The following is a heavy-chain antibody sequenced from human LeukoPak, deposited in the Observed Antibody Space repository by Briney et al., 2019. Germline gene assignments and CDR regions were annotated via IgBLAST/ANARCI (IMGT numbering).Heavy chain of an antibody. CDR1: GFTFDDYA. D-gene: IGHD2-21*02. Sequence: GGSLRLSCAASGFTFDDYAMHWVRQAPGKGLEWVSSITWNNDKIAYADSVKGRFTISRDNAKSSVFLQMNSLRAEDTALYYCTKDLFETLTPNSAFDTWGQGTMVTASS. J-gene: IGHJ3*02. V-gene: IGHV3-9*01. CDR3: TKDLFETLTPNSAFDT. CDR2: ITWNNDKI.